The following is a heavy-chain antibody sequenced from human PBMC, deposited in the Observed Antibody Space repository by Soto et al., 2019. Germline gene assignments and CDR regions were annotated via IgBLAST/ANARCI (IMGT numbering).Heavy chain of an antibody. J-gene: IGHJ4*02. CDR2: IYTSGST. CDR1: GGSISSYY. CDR3: ASAPFGPHCGGDCWFDY. D-gene: IGHD2-21*02. Sequence: SEPLSLTCTVSGGSISSYYWSWIRQPAWKGLEWTGRIYTSGSTNYNPSLKSRVTMSVDTSKNQFSLKLSSVAAADTAVYYCASAPFGPHCGGDCWFDYWGQGTLVTVSS. V-gene: IGHV4-4*07.